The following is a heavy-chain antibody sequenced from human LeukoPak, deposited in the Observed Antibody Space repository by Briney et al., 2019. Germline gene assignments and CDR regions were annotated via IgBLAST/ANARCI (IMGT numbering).Heavy chain of an antibody. CDR3: ARDHKPESSLPYYYYYYYMDV. J-gene: IGHJ6*03. CDR2: ISGSGGST. D-gene: IGHD2-21*01. V-gene: IGHV3-23*01. Sequence: HPGGSLRLSCAASGFTFSSYAMSWVRQAPGKGLEWVSAISGSGGSTYYADSVKGRFTISRDNSKNTLYLQMGSLRAEDMAVYYCARDHKPESSLPYYYYYYYMDVWGKGTTVTVSS. CDR1: GFTFSSYA.